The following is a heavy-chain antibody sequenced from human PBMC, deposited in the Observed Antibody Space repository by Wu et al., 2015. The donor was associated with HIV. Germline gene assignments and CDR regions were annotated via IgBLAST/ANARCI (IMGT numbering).Heavy chain of an antibody. D-gene: IGHD3-22*01. V-gene: IGHV1-69*13. CDR1: GGTFSSYA. Sequence: QVQLVQSGAEVKKPGSSVKVSCKASGGTFSSYAISWVRQAPGQGLEWMGRIIPIFGTANYAQKFQGRVTITADESTSTAYMELSSLRSEDTAVYYCARPHNYYDSSGYINGWWFDPWGQGNPGHRLL. CDR3: ARPHNYYDSSGYINGWWFDP. J-gene: IGHJ5*02. CDR2: IIPIFGTA.